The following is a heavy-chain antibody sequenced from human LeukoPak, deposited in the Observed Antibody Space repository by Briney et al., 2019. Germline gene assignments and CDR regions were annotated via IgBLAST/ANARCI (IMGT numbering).Heavy chain of an antibody. CDR1: GFTFSSHN. D-gene: IGHD3-3*01. V-gene: IGHV3-48*01. CDR3: AKDDSPGKEWLEVIDY. CDR2: ISSSSSTT. Sequence: GGSLRLSCAASGFTFSSHNMNWVRQAPGKGLEWVSYISSSSSTTYYADSVKGRFTISRDNSKNTLYLQMNSLRAEDTAVYYCAKDDSPGKEWLEVIDYWGQGTLVTVSS. J-gene: IGHJ4*02.